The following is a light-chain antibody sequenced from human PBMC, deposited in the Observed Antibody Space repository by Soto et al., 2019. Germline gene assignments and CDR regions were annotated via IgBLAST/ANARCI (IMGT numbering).Light chain of an antibody. V-gene: IGLV2-11*01. CDR3: CSYAGSYCYG. CDR1: SSEVWGFNS. Sequence: QSALTQPCSVSWTAGQSVTISYTGASSEVWGFNSVSRYQQHSGKAPKLMIYNVNKRPSGVPDRFSGSKSGSTASLTISGLQAEDEADYYSCSYAGSYCYGFATGTKVTVL. J-gene: IGLJ1*01. CDR2: NVN.